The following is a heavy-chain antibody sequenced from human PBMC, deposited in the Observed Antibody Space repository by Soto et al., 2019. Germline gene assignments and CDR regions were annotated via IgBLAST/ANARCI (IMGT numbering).Heavy chain of an antibody. J-gene: IGHJ1*01. V-gene: IGHV4-59*02. CDR1: GGSVSGYY. Sequence: QMQLQESGPRLVKPSETLSLNCTVSGGSVSGYYWSWIRQPPGKGLEWIGYIHYSGSTNFNPSLKSRVTMSANTSRNPVSLKLSSVTAAETALYYCAKTGMATMFFRHWGQGTLVTVSS. CDR3: AKTGMATMFFRH. CDR2: IHYSGST. D-gene: IGHD5-12*01.